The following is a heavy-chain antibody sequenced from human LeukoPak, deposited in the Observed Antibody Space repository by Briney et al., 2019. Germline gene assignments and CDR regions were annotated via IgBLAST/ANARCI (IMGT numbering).Heavy chain of an antibody. Sequence: SETLSLTCTVSGGSISSSSYYWGWIRQPPGKGLEWIGSIYYSGGTYYNPSLKSRVTISVDTSKNQFSLKLSSVTAADTAVYYCASGYDYSNYVNYWGQGTLVTVSS. D-gene: IGHD4-11*01. CDR3: ASGYDYSNYVNY. CDR1: GGSISSSSYY. V-gene: IGHV4-39*07. CDR2: IYYSGGT. J-gene: IGHJ4*02.